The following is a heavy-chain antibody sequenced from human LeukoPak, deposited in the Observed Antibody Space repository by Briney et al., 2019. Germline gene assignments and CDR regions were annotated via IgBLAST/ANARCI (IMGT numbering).Heavy chain of an antibody. CDR1: GFTFSNYW. V-gene: IGHV3-7*01. Sequence: PGGSLRLSCAASGFTFSNYWMTWVRQAPGKGLEWVALIKPDGSEKYYVDSVMGRFTISRDNAKNSLFLQMNSLTAEDTAVYYCAKFAFHSSGWFDYWGQGTLVTVSS. D-gene: IGHD6-19*01. CDR3: AKFAFHSSGWFDY. J-gene: IGHJ4*02. CDR2: IKPDGSEK.